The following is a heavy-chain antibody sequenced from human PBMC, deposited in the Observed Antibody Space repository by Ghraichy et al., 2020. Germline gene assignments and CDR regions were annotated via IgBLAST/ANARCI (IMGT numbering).Heavy chain of an antibody. CDR1: GFTFSSYA. Sequence: GGSLRLSCAASGFTFSSYAMHWVRQAPGNGLEWVAVISYDGSNKYYADSVKGRFTISRDNSKNTLYLQMNSLRAEDTAVYYCARGYDILTGPDYWGQGTLVTVSS. CDR3: ARGYDILTGPDY. J-gene: IGHJ4*02. V-gene: IGHV3-30-3*01. CDR2: ISYDGSNK. D-gene: IGHD3-9*01.